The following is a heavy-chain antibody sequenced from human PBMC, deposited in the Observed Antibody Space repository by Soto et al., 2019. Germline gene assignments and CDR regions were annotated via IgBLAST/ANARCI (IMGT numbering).Heavy chain of an antibody. J-gene: IGHJ4*02. CDR1: GFNFITYS. CDR3: VRDGLDYYDTERLYFDK. D-gene: IGHD3-22*01. V-gene: IGHV3-21*01. Sequence: PGGSLRLSCAASGFNFITYSLSCVRQAPGKGLEWVASISSSAVYIDYADSVKGRFTISRDNANNSLYLQMNSLRAEDTATYYCVRDGLDYYDTERLYFDKWGQGTLVTVSS. CDR2: ISSSAVYI.